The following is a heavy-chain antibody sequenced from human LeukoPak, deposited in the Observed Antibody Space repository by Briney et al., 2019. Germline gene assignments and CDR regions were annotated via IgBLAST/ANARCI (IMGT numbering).Heavy chain of an antibody. CDR1: GFTFSSYS. V-gene: IGHV3-21*01. CDR3: ASKLTVTTLIDY. J-gene: IGHJ4*02. Sequence: GGSLRLSCAASGFTFSSYSMNWVRQAPGKGLEWVSSISSSSSYIYYADSVKGRFTISRDNAKNSLYLQMNSLRAEDTAVYYCASKLTVTTLIDYWGQGILVTVSS. D-gene: IGHD4-17*01. CDR2: ISSSSSYI.